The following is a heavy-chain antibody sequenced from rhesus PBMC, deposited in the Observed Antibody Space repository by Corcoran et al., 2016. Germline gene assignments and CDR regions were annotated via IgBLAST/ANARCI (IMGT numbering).Heavy chain of an antibody. CDR2: IDPSDSDT. CDR1: GYSFTSYW. J-gene: IGHJ6*01. CDR3: AKPIRGYYYGLDS. D-gene: IGHD3-9*01. V-gene: IGHV5-2*01. Sequence: EVQLVQSGAEVKRPGESLKISCKTSGYSFTSYWISWVRQMPGKGLGWMGAIDPSDSDTRYSPSFHGQVTISADKSISTAYLQWSSLKASDSATYYCAKPIRGYYYGLDSWGQGVVVTVSS.